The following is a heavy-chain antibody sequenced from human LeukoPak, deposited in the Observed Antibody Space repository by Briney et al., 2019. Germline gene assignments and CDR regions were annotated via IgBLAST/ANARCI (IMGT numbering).Heavy chain of an antibody. CDR1: GFTFSSYW. D-gene: IGHD3-22*01. CDR2: ISSSSSYI. V-gene: IGHV3-21*01. Sequence: GGSLRLSCAASGFTFSSYWMHWVRQAPGKGLEWVSSISSSSSYIYYADSVKGRFTISRDNAKNSLYLQMNSLRAEDTAVYYCARDSGGSSGYYPGIWGQGTLVTVSS. CDR3: ARDSGGSSGYYPGI. J-gene: IGHJ4*02.